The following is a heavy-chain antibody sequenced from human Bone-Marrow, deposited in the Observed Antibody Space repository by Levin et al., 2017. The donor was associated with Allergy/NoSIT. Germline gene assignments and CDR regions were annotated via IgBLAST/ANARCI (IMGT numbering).Heavy chain of an antibody. V-gene: IGHV4-34*01. Sequence: PSETLSLTCAVYGGSFSGYYWSWIRQPPGKGLEWIGEINHSGSTNYNPSLKSRVTISVDTSKNQFSLKLSSVTAADTAVYYCARGPIIHAFDIWGQGTMVTVSS. J-gene: IGHJ3*02. D-gene: IGHD5-12*01. CDR1: GGSFSGYY. CDR3: ARGPIIHAFDI. CDR2: INHSGST.